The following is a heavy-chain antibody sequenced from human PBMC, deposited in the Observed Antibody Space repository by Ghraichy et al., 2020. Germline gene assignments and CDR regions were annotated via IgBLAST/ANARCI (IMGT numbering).Heavy chain of an antibody. Sequence: ASVKVSCKASGYTFTSYGISWVRQAPGQGLEWMGWINAYNGNTNYAQKLQGRVTMTTDTSTSTAYMELRSLRSDDTAVYYCARDPNRSSGKVKWDNWFDPWGQGTLVTVSS. CDR3: ARDPNRSSGKVKWDNWFDP. CDR2: INAYNGNT. V-gene: IGHV1-18*04. D-gene: IGHD6-19*01. CDR1: GYTFTSYG. J-gene: IGHJ5*02.